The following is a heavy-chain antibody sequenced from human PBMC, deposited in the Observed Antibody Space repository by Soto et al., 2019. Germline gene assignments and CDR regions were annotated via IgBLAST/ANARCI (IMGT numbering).Heavy chain of an antibody. D-gene: IGHD2-21*01. CDR3: TRGGDAYKNGH. Sequence: SETLSLTCSVSGGSISSGGYYWSWIRQQPGKGLEWIGYISYSGSTYYNPSLKSRVTMSVDTSKNQFSLKLTSVNAADTAVYYCTRGGDAYKNGHWGQGTLVTVSS. CDR2: ISYSGST. J-gene: IGHJ4*02. CDR1: GGSISSGGYY. V-gene: IGHV4-31*03.